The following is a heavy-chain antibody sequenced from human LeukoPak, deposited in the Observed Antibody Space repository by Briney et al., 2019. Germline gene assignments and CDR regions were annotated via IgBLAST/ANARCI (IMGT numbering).Heavy chain of an antibody. CDR2: IIAIFGRA. D-gene: IGHD3-22*01. V-gene: IGHV1-69*05. CDR3: ARDYYDCSGLNFDY. J-gene: IGHJ4*02. CDR1: VCTFSSYA. Sequence: GASVKVSCKASVCTFSSYAISWVLQAPGHGLEWMGRIIAIFGRANYAQKFQGRVKITTDESTSTAYMELSSLRSEDTAVYYCARDYYDCSGLNFDYWGQGTLVTVSS.